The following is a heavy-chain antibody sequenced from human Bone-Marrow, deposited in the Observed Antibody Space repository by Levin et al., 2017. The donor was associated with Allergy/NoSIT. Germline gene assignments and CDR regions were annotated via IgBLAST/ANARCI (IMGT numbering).Heavy chain of an antibody. CDR1: GYTFTSYA. D-gene: IGHD2-2*01. CDR2: INAGNGNT. J-gene: IGHJ6*02. Sequence: ASVKVSCKASGYTFTSYAMHWVRQAPGQRLEWMGWINAGNGNTKYSQKFQGRVTITRDTSASTAYMELSSLRSEDTAVYYCARGYCSSTSCYPYGYYGMDGWGQGTTVTVSS. CDR3: ARGYCSSTSCYPYGYYGMDG. V-gene: IGHV1-3*01.